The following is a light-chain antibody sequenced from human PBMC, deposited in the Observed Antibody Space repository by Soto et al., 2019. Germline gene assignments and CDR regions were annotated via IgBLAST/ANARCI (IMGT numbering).Light chain of an antibody. J-gene: IGLJ1*01. CDR2: EVS. CDR1: SSDVGGYNY. Sequence: QSALTQPPSASGSPGQSVTISCTGTSSDVGGYNYVSWYQQHPGKAPQLMIYEVSKRPSGVPDRFSGSKSGNTASLTVSVLQVEDEADYYCSSYAGINNVFGAGTKVTVL. CDR3: SSYAGINNV. V-gene: IGLV2-8*01.